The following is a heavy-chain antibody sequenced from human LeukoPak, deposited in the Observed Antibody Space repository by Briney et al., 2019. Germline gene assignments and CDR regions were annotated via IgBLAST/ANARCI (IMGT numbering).Heavy chain of an antibody. CDR2: ISGSGGST. Sequence: GGSLRLSCAASGCTFSSYAMSWVRQAPGKGLEWVSAISGSGGSTYYADSVKGRFTISRDNSKNTLYLQMNSLRAEDTAVYYCAKGGSGDYGFDYWGQGTLVTVSS. J-gene: IGHJ4*02. V-gene: IGHV3-23*01. CDR1: GCTFSSYA. D-gene: IGHD4-17*01. CDR3: AKGGSGDYGFDY.